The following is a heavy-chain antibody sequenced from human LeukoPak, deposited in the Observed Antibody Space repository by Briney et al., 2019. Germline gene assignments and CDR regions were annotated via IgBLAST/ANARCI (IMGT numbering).Heavy chain of an antibody. CDR1: GGSISSSSYY. Sequence: SETLSLTCTVSGGSISSSSYYWGWIRQPPGTGLEWLGSIYYSGSTYYNPSLKSRVTISVDTSKNQFSLKLSSVTAADTAVYYCARDDNYYDSTGYSFFDYWGQGTLVTVSS. D-gene: IGHD3-22*01. CDR3: ARDDNYYDSTGYSFFDY. V-gene: IGHV4-39*07. CDR2: IYYSGST. J-gene: IGHJ4*02.